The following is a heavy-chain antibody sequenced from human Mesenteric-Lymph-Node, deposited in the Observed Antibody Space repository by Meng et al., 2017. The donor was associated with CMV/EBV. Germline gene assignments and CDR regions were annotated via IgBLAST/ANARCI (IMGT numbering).Heavy chain of an antibody. CDR1: AFSLNNAW. CDR3: ATGGVLRDDY. CDR2: IKTNAGGGAT. V-gene: IGHV3-15*01. D-gene: IGHD3-16*01. J-gene: IGHJ4*02. Sequence: AFSLNNAWMTWVRQAPGKGREWVGHIKTNAGGGATDYAAPVKGRFTISRDDSKNTLYLQMNSLKTEDTAVYYCATGGVLRDDYWGQGTLVTVSS.